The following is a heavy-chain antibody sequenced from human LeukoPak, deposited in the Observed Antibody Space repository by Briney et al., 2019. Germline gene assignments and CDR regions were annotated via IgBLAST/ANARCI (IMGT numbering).Heavy chain of an antibody. Sequence: GESLKISCKGSGYSFTTYWIGWVRQMPGKGLEWMGIIYPGDSDTRYSPSFQGQVTFSADKSISTAHLQWSSLKASDTAIYYCARLKCTTCYIDYWGQGTLVTVSS. CDR2: IYPGDSDT. CDR1: GYSFTTYW. CDR3: ARLKCTTCYIDY. J-gene: IGHJ4*02. V-gene: IGHV5-51*01. D-gene: IGHD2-2*02.